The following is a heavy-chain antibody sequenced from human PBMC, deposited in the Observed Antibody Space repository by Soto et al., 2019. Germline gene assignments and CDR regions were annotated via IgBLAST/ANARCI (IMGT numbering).Heavy chain of an antibody. CDR1: GFTFNSYA. D-gene: IGHD1-26*01. CDR2: ISFDGSNK. CDR3: ARALNSASYYFDS. Sequence: HPGGSLRLSCAASGFTFNSYAMHWVRQAPGKGLEWVAVISFDGSNKYYADSVEGRFTISRDDSKNTLFLQMNSLRAEDTAMYYCARALNSASYYFDSWGQGTLVTVSS. J-gene: IGHJ4*02. V-gene: IGHV3-30-3*01.